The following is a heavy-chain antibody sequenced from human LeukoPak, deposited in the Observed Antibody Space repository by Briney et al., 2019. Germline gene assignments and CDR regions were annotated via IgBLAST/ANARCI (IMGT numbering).Heavy chain of an antibody. CDR3: ARYRDGFDI. D-gene: IGHD1-26*01. V-gene: IGHV3-53*01. Sequence: GRSLRLSCAASGFTVSYNYMSWVRQPPGKGLAWVSAIHSDGTTYYADSVKGRFTISRDNSKNTLHLQMNSLKAEDTALYYCARYRDGFDIWGQGTMVTVSS. J-gene: IGHJ3*02. CDR2: IHSDGTT. CDR1: GFTVSYNY.